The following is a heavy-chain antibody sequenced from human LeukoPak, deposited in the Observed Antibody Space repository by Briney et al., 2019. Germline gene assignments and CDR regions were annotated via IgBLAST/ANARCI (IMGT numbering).Heavy chain of an antibody. V-gene: IGHV1-3*01. J-gene: IGHJ4*02. CDR2: INAGNGDT. Sequence: ASVKVSCKASGYTFTNFAMHWVRQAPGQRLEWMGWINAGNGDTKYSQNFQGRVTITRDTSATTSYMVLSFLRSEDTAVYYCARGTVTRASSWSNLFDYWGQGTLVTVSS. CDR1: GYTFTNFA. D-gene: IGHD6-13*01. CDR3: ARGTVTRASSWSNLFDY.